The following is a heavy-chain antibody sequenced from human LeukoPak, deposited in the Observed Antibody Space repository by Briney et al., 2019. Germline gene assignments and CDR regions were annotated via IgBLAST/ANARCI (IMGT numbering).Heavy chain of an antibody. J-gene: IGHJ3*02. V-gene: IGHV1-18*01. CDR2: ISAYNGNT. Sequence: ASVKVSCKASGYTFTSYGISWVRQAPGQGLEWMGWISAYNGNTNYAQKLQGRVTMTTDTSTSTAYMELRSLRSDDTAVYYCAKLPYSSSWPPDAFDIWGQGTMVTVSS. CDR3: AKLPYSSSWPPDAFDI. CDR1: GYTFTSYG. D-gene: IGHD6-13*01.